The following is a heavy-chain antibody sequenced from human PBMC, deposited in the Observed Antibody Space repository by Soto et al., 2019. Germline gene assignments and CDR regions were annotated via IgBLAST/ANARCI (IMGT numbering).Heavy chain of an antibody. J-gene: IGHJ5*02. CDR3: ARNILHRWFDP. CDR2: IYYSGST. CDR1: GGSISSYY. Sequence: SSETLSLTCTVSGGSISSYYWSWIRQPPGKGLEWIGYIYYSGSTNYNPSLKSRVTISVDTSKNQFSLELSSVTAADTAVYYCARNILHRWFDPWGQGTLVTVSS. V-gene: IGHV4-59*08.